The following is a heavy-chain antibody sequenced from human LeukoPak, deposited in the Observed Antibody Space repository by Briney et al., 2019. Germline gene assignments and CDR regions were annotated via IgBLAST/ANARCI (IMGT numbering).Heavy chain of an antibody. Sequence: SETLSLTCTVSGGSISSSSYYWGWIRQPPGKGLEWIGSIYYSGSTYYNPSLKSRVTISVDTSKNQFSLKLRSVTAADTAVYYCARHFVVEQQLADYWGQGTLVTVSS. CDR1: GGSISSSSYY. CDR2: IYYSGST. CDR3: ARHFVVEQQLADY. V-gene: IGHV4-39*01. J-gene: IGHJ4*02. D-gene: IGHD6-13*01.